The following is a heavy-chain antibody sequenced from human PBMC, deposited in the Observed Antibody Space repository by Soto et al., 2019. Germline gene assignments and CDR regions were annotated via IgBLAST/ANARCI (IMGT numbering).Heavy chain of an antibody. CDR2: IYSGGAT. J-gene: IGHJ4*02. CDR1: GFTVSSNY. Sequence: GGSLRLSCAASGFTVSSNYMSWVRQAPGKGLEWVSVIYSGGATYYADSVKGRFTISRDNSKNTLYLQMNTLRAVDTAVYYCAGTPSKSFFDYWGQGTLVTVSS. D-gene: IGHD2-15*01. V-gene: IGHV3-66*01. CDR3: AGTPSKSFFDY.